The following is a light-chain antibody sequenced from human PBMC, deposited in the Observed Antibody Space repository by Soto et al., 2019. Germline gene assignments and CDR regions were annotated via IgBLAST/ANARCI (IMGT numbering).Light chain of an antibody. CDR2: DVS. CDR1: SSDVGGYNY. Sequence: QSALTQPRSVSGSPGQSVTISCTGTSSDVGGYNYVSWYQQHPGKAPKLMIYDVSKRPSGVPDRFSGSKSGNTASLTISGLQAEDGADYYCCSYAGSSLYVFGTGTKVTVL. V-gene: IGLV2-11*01. CDR3: CSYAGSSLYV. J-gene: IGLJ1*01.